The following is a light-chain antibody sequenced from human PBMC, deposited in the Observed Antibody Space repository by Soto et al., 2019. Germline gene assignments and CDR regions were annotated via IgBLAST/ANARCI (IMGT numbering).Light chain of an antibody. CDR1: TSNIGSNY. V-gene: IGLV1-47*01. CDR3: ATWDDSLSVL. Sequence: QPVLTQPPSASGTPGQRVTISCSGSTSNIGSNYVYWYQLLPGAAPKLLIYKSNQRPSGVPGRFSGSKSGTSASLAISGLRSEDEAHYYCATWDDSLSVLFGGGTKVTVL. J-gene: IGLJ2*01. CDR2: KSN.